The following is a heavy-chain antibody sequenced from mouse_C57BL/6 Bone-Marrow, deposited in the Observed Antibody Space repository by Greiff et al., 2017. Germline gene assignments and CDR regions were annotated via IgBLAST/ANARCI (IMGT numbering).Heavy chain of an antibody. J-gene: IGHJ3*01. CDR3: AISDGYLFAD. CDR1: GFSLTSYG. V-gene: IGHV2-2*01. D-gene: IGHD2-3*01. Sequence: VKLVESGPGLVQPSQSLSITCTVSGFSLTSYGVHWVRQSPGKGLEWLGVIWSGGNTDYNAAFISRLSISKDNSKSQVFFKMNSLQADDTTIYYCAISDGYLFADWGQGTLVTVSA. CDR2: IWSGGNT.